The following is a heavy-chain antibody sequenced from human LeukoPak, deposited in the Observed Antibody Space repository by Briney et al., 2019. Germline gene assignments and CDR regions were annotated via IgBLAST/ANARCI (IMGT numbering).Heavy chain of an antibody. Sequence: SETLSLTCAVYGGSFSGYYWSWIRQPPGKGLEWIGEINHSGSTNYNPSLKSRVTISVDTSKNQFSLKLSSVTAADTAVYYCARDRSGYVWGSYRPHFDYWGQGTLVTVSS. J-gene: IGHJ4*02. CDR1: GGSFSGYY. CDR2: INHSGST. CDR3: ARDRSGYVWGSYRPHFDY. D-gene: IGHD3-16*02. V-gene: IGHV4-34*01.